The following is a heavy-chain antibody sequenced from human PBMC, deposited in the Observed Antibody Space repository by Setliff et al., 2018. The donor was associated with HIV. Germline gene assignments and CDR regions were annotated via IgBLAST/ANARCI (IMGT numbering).Heavy chain of an antibody. D-gene: IGHD2-21*01. CDR1: GGSFSDFY. Sequence: SETLSLTCAVFGGSFSDFYWSWIRQPPGKGLEWIGEISYGGSPVYNPSLKSRVTMSVDASKNLVSLNLNSVTAADTAIYYCARGVARQVVIDRWFDPWGQGTPVTVSS. V-gene: IGHV4-34*01. CDR3: ARGVARQVVIDRWFDP. J-gene: IGHJ5*02. CDR2: ISYGGSP.